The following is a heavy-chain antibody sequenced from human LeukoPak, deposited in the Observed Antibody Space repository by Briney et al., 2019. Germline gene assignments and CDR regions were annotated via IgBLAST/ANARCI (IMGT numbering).Heavy chain of an antibody. D-gene: IGHD3-10*01. V-gene: IGHV1-18*01. CDR3: ARYYGSGSTYYYYGMDV. CDR1: GYTFTSYG. CDR2: ISAYNGNT. Sequence: ASVKVSCKASGYTFTSYGISWVRQAPGQGLEWMGWISAYNGNTNYAQKLQGRVTMTTDTSTSTAYMELRSLRSDDTAVYYCARYYGSGSTYYYYGMDVWGQGTTVTVSS. J-gene: IGHJ6*02.